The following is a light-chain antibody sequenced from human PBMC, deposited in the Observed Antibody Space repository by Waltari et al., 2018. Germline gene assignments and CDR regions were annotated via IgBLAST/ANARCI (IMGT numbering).Light chain of an antibody. Sequence: QSVLTQPPSVSAAPAQRGTISCTGSGSNIGAGHDVPWYQQLPRAAPKLPIYGSTDRPLGVPARFFCSTSATAASLAITGLQAEDEADYYCRSYDTSLSVVFGGGTTLTVL. J-gene: IGLJ3*02. CDR2: GST. CDR3: RSYDTSLSVV. V-gene: IGLV1-40*01. CDR1: GSNIGAGHD.